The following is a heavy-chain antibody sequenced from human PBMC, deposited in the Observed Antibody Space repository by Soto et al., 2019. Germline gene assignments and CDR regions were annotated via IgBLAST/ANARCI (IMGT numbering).Heavy chain of an antibody. CDR2: IYYSGST. D-gene: IGHD6-13*01. Sequence: TLSLTCTVSGGSISSGDYYWSWIRQPPGKGLEWIGYIYYSGSTYYNPSLKSRVTISVDTSKNQFSLKLSSVTAADTAVYYCARGSWSGAFDIWGQGTMVTVSS. J-gene: IGHJ3*02. CDR1: GGSISSGDYY. V-gene: IGHV4-30-4*01. CDR3: ARGSWSGAFDI.